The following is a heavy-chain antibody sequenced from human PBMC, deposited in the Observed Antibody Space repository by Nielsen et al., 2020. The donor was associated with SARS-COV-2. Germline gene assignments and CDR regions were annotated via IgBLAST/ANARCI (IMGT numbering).Heavy chain of an antibody. CDR3: ARGTRWSYDILTGYNPQDFDL. V-gene: IGHV4-59*01. CDR1: GGSISTYY. Sequence: SETLSLTCTVSGGSISTYYWSWIRQPPGKGLEWIGYIYYSRSTNYNPSLKSRVTISIDMSKSQFSLKLRSLTAADTAVYYCARGTRWSYDILTGYNPQDFDLWGRGTLVTVSS. CDR2: IYYSRST. D-gene: IGHD3-9*01. J-gene: IGHJ2*01.